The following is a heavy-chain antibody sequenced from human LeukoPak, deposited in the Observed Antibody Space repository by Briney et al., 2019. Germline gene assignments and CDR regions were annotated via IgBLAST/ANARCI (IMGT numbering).Heavy chain of an antibody. CDR2: ISTDTGNP. CDR1: GYTFTSYA. D-gene: IGHD5-12*01. V-gene: IGHV7-4-1*02. CDR3: ARGGGHTAFDY. J-gene: IGHJ4*02. Sequence: GASVKVSCKASGYTFTSYAVNWVRQAPGQGLEWMGWISTDTGNPTYVQGFTGRLVFSLDTSVSTAYLQISSLKAEDTAVYYCARGGGHTAFDYWGQGTLVTVSS.